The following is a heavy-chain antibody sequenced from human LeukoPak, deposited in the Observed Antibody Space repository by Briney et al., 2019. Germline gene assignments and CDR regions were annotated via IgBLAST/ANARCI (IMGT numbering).Heavy chain of an antibody. V-gene: IGHV4-34*01. CDR1: GGSFSGYY. J-gene: IGHJ4*02. CDR3: ARGLTFGYYYDY. CDR2: INHSGST. Sequence: KTSETLSLTCAVYGGSFSGYYWSWIRQPPGKGLEWIGEINHSGSTNYNPSLKSRVTISVDTFKNQFSLKLSSVTAADTAVYYCARGLTFGYYYDYWGQGTLVTVSS. D-gene: IGHD3-22*01.